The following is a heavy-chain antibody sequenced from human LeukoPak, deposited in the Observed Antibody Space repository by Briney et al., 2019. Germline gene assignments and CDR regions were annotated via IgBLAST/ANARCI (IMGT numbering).Heavy chain of an antibody. CDR3: AEGVPLYYFDY. D-gene: IGHD3-10*01. Sequence: SETLSLTCTVSGGSISSRSYYWGWIRQPPGKGLEWIGSIYYSGSTYYNPSLKSRVTISVDTSKNQFSLKLSSVTAADTAVYYCAEGVPLYYFDYRGQGTLVTVSS. CDR1: GGSISSRSYY. V-gene: IGHV4-39*07. J-gene: IGHJ4*02. CDR2: IYYSGST.